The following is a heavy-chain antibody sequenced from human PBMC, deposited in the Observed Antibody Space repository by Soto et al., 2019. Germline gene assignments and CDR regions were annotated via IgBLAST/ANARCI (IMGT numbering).Heavy chain of an antibody. Sequence: QVQLVQSGAEVKKPGSSVKVSCKASGGTFGSYAISWVRQAPGQGLEWMGGIIPIPGTANYAQKFQGRVTIAADESTSTADMELSSRRTDDTAVYYCARSQGSSTSLEIYYYYYYGMDVSGQGTTVTVSS. D-gene: IGHD2-2*01. V-gene: IGHV1-69*01. CDR2: IIPIPGTA. CDR3: ARSQGSSTSLEIYYYYYYGMDV. J-gene: IGHJ6*02. CDR1: GGTFGSYA.